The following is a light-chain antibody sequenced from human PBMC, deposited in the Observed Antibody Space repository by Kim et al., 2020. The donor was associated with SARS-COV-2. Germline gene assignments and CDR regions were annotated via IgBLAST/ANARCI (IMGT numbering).Light chain of an antibody. CDR1: QSVSSSY. CDR3: HQYGSSPLT. V-gene: IGKV3-20*01. CDR2: GAS. Sequence: EIVLTQSPGTLSLSPGERATLSCRASQSVSSSYLAWYQQKPGQAPRLLIYGASSRATGIPDRFSGSGSGTDFTLTINRVEPEDFVVYYCHQYGSSPLTFGPGTKLEI. J-gene: IGKJ2*01.